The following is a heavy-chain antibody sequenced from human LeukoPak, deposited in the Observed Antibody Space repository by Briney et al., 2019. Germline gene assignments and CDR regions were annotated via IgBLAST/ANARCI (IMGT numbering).Heavy chain of an antibody. D-gene: IGHD3-9*01. Sequence: SETLSLTCTVSGGSISSSSYYWGWIRQPPGKGLEWIGSIYYSGSTYYNPSLKSRVTISVDTSKNQFSLKLSSVTAADTAVYYCARVILKYLGSRYYFDYWGQGTLVTVSS. CDR2: IYYSGST. CDR1: GGSISSSSYY. V-gene: IGHV4-39*07. CDR3: ARVILKYLGSRYYFDY. J-gene: IGHJ4*02.